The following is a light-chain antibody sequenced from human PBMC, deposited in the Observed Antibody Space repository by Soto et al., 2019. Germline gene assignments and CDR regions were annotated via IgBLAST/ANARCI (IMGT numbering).Light chain of an antibody. CDR1: QSVSSN. Sequence: EIVMTKYPPTLSVSPGESSTLSCRASQSVSSNLAWHQQKPGQAPRILMYDASTRAPGIPARFSGRGSGADFTLTISSLEPEDFAVYYCLQRIDSITFGQGTRLEI. CDR2: DAS. CDR3: LQRIDSIT. V-gene: IGKV3-11*01. J-gene: IGKJ5*01.